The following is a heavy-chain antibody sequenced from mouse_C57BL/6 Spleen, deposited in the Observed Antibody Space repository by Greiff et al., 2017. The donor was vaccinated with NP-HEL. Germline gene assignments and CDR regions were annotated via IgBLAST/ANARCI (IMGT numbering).Heavy chain of an antibody. D-gene: IGHD1-1*01. CDR1: GFTFSSYG. CDR2: ISSGGSYT. CDR3: ARQGTTGGTYWYFDV. Sequence: EVMLVESGGDLVKPGGSLKLSCAASGFTFSSYGMSWVRQTPDKRLEWVATISSGGSYTYYPDSVKGRFTISRDNAKNTLYLQMSSLKSEDTAMYYCARQGTTGGTYWYFDVWGTGTTVTVSS. J-gene: IGHJ1*03. V-gene: IGHV5-6*01.